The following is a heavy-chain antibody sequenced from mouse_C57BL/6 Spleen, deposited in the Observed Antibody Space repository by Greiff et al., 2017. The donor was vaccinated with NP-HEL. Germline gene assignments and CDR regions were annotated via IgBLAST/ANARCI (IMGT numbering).Heavy chain of an antibody. J-gene: IGHJ2*01. CDR3: AREDSSLDY. V-gene: IGHV5-16*01. Sequence: DVKLVESEGGLVQPGSSMKLSCTASGFTFSDYYMAWVRQVPEKGLEWVANINYDGSSTYYLDSLKSRFIISRDNAKNILYLQMSSLKSEDTATYYCAREDSSLDYWGQGTTLTVSS. CDR2: INYDGSST. CDR1: GFTFSDYY. D-gene: IGHD1-1*01.